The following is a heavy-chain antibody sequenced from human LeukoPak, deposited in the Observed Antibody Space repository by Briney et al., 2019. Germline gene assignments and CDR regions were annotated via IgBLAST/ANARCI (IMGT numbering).Heavy chain of an antibody. V-gene: IGHV3-53*01. CDR1: GLTVSSNY. CDR2: FYRGGDT. J-gene: IGHJ3*02. Sequence: PGGSLRLSCAVSGLTVSSNYMSWVRQAPGKGLEWVSVFYRGGDTYYEDSVKGRFTISRDNAKTSVYLQMNSLRAEDTAVYYCARGGYCSGGICYLFNAFDIWGQGTMVTVSS. D-gene: IGHD2-15*01. CDR3: ARGGYCSGGICYLFNAFDI.